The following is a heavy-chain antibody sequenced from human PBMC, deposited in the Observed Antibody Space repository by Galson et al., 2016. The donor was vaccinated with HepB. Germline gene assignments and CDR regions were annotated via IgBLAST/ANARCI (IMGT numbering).Heavy chain of an antibody. CDR2: IYWDDAK. CDR3: ATLDLSYDFVWGSYRRPFDY. Sequence: PALVKPTQTLSLTCTFSGFSLSTGGVGVGWIRQPPGKALEWLAVIYWDDAKRHSPSLQSRLTITKDTSKNQVVLTMTNMDPVDTATFYCATLDLSYDFVWGSYRRPFDYGGQGTLVTVSS. CDR1: GFSLSTGGVG. J-gene: IGHJ4*02. D-gene: IGHD3-16*02. V-gene: IGHV2-5*02.